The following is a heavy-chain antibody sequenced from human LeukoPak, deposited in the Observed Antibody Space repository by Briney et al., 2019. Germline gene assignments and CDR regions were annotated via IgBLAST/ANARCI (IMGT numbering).Heavy chain of an antibody. V-gene: IGHV1-46*01. CDR1: GYSFTSYY. CDR2: INPSDGST. CDR3: AREYYYDSSGILSY. Sequence: GASVKVSFKASGYSFTSYYMHWVRPPPGKGLEWMGLINPSDGSTSYEQKFQGRVTMTRDMSTSTVYMELSSLRSEDTAVYYCAREYYYDSSGILSYWGQGTLVTVSS. D-gene: IGHD3-22*01. J-gene: IGHJ4*02.